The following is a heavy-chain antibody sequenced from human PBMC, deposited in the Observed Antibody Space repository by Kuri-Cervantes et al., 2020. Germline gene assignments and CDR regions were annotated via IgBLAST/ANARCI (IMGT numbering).Heavy chain of an antibody. Sequence: ESLKISCAVYGGSFSGYYWSWIRQPPGKGLEWIGEINHSGSTNYNPSLKSRVTISVDTSKNQFSLKLSSVTAADTAVYYCARNYVHITIFEITKERRPFDYWGQGTPVTVSS. D-gene: IGHD3-3*01. CDR1: GGSFSGYY. J-gene: IGHJ4*02. CDR2: INHSGST. V-gene: IGHV4-34*01. CDR3: ARNYVHITIFEITKERRPFDY.